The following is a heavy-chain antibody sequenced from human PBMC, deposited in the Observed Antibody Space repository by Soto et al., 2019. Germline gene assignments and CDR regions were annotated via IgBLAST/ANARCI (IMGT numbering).Heavy chain of an antibody. V-gene: IGHV4-34*01. CDR1: GGSFSGYY. J-gene: IGHJ5*02. Sequence: SETLSLTCAVYGGSFSGYYWSWIRQPPGRGLEWIGEINHSGSTNYNPSLKSRVTISVDTSKNQFSLKLSSVTAADTAVYYCARGYYDFWSGYSNWFDPWGQGTLVTVSS. D-gene: IGHD3-3*01. CDR3: ARGYYDFWSGYSNWFDP. CDR2: INHSGST.